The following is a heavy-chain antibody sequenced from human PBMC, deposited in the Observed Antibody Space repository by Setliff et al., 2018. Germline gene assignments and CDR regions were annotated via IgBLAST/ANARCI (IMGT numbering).Heavy chain of an antibody. CDR2: INRRGST. J-gene: IGHJ6*03. CDR3: ARATSGWYSAYYYYMDV. D-gene: IGHD6-19*01. CDR1: GGSVNSGYDN. Sequence: NPSETLSLTCTVSGGSVNSGYDNWNWLRQPAGKGLEWIGHINRRGSTNFTPSLKSRVNISLDTSKNQFSLNLTSVTAADTAVYYCARATSGWYSAYYYYMDVWGKGTTVTVSS. V-gene: IGHV4-61*09.